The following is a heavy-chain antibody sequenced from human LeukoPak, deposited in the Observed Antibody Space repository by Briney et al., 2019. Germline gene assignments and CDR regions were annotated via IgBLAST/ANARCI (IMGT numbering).Heavy chain of an antibody. J-gene: IGHJ6*03. CDR3: ARDPGSGYTMDV. CDR1: GFTFSSYA. D-gene: IGHD3-22*01. V-gene: IGHV3-30*04. Sequence: GGSLRLSCAASGFTFSSYAMHWVRQAPGKGLEWVAVISYDGSNKYYADSVKGRFTISRDNSKNTLYLQMNSLRSEDTAVYYCARDPGSGYTMDVWGKGTTVTVSS. CDR2: ISYDGSNK.